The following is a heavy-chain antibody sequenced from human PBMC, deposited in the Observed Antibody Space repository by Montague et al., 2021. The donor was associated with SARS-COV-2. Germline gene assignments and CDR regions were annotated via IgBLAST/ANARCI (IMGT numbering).Heavy chain of an antibody. CDR2: IYYSGST. V-gene: IGHV4-59*01. CDR1: SGSLSSYY. CDR3: ARGFDY. Sequence: SETLSLTCTVSSGSLSSYYWSWIRQPPGKGLEWIGYIYYSGSTNYNPSLKSRVTISVDTSKNQFSLKLSSVTAADTAVYYCARGFDYWGQGTLVTVSS. J-gene: IGHJ4*02.